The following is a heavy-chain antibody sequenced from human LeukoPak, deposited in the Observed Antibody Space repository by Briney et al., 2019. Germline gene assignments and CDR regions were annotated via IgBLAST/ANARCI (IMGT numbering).Heavy chain of an antibody. CDR3: ARRIRDGYTKANYFDY. D-gene: IGHD5-24*01. J-gene: IGHJ4*02. CDR2: IYSGGST. CDR1: GFTVSSNY. V-gene: IGHV3-53*01. Sequence: GGSLRLSCAASGFTVSSNYMSWVRQAPGKGLEWVSVIYSGGSTYYADSVKGRFTISRDNSKSTLYLQMNSLRAEDTAVYYCARRIRDGYTKANYFDYWGQGTLVTVSS.